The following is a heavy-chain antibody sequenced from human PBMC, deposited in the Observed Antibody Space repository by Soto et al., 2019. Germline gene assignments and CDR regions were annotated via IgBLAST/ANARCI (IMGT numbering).Heavy chain of an antibody. CDR2: ISYDGSNK. CDR1: GFTFSSYG. CDR3: AKDKGFDYFDY. J-gene: IGHJ4*02. D-gene: IGHD3-3*01. V-gene: IGHV3-30*18. Sequence: GVSLRLSCAASGFTFSSYGMHWVRQAPGKGLEWVAVISYDGSNKYYAXSXXGRFTISRDNSKNTLYLQMNSLRAEDTAVYYCAKDKGFDYFDYWGQGTLVTVYS.